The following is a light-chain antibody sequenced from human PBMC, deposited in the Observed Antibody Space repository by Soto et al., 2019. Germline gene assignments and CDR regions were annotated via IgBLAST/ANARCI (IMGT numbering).Light chain of an antibody. CDR1: QSVSSSD. Sequence: EVVLTQSPGTLSLSPGERATLSWRASQSVSSSDLAWYQQKNGQAPRLLMYDASSRATGIPDRFSGSGYGTDFTLTINRLEPEDLALYYCQQYGSSPPTFGQGTKVDIK. V-gene: IGKV3-20*01. CDR3: QQYGSSPPT. CDR2: DAS. J-gene: IGKJ1*01.